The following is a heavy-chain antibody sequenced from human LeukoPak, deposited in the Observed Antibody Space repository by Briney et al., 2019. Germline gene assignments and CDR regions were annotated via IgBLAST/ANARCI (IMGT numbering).Heavy chain of an antibody. CDR2: INPNSGGT. CDR3: ARDPLTDYDFWSGYPY. V-gene: IGHV1-2*06. D-gene: IGHD3-3*01. CDR1: GYTFTGYY. Sequence: ASVKVSCKASGYTFTGYYMHWVRQAPGQGLEWMGRINPNSGGTNYAQKFQGRVTMTRDTSISTAYMELSRLRSDDTAVYYYARDPLTDYDFWSGYPYWGQGTLVIVSS. J-gene: IGHJ4*02.